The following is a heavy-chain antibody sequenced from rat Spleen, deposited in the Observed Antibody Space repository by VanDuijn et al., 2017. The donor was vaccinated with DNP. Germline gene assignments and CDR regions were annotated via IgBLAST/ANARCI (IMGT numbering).Heavy chain of an antibody. CDR3: ARAYYDGTYYPNWYFDF. CDR1: GYSITSNY. V-gene: IGHV3-1*01. J-gene: IGHJ1*01. Sequence: VRLQESGPGLVKPSQSLSLTCSVTGYSITSNYWGWIRKFPGNEMEWMGYISYSGSTSYNPSLKSRLSITRDTSKRQFFLQLNSVTTEDTATYYCARAYYDGTYYPNWYFDFWGPGTTVTVSS. D-gene: IGHD1-12*02. CDR2: ISYSGST.